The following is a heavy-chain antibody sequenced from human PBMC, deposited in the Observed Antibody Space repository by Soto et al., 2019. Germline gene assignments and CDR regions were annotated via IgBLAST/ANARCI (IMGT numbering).Heavy chain of an antibody. CDR2: IMPVFGRP. J-gene: IGHJ4*02. CDR3: ARQFDYDTSGYYYAY. V-gene: IGHV1-69*13. D-gene: IGHD3-22*01. CDR1: GGTFSKNT. Sequence: SVKVSCKASGGTFSKNTISWVRQAPGQGLEWMGGIMPVFGRPNYAQKFQGRVTITADEYTRTAYMELSRLRSDDTAVYYCARQFDYDTSGYYYAYWGQGTQVTVSS.